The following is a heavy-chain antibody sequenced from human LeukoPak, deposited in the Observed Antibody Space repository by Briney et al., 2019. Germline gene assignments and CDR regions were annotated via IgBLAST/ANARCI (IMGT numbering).Heavy chain of an antibody. CDR2: IYPADSDT. CDR1: GYIFTHYW. J-gene: IGHJ4*02. CDR3: ARQSRDGSKTRGYYFDY. Sequence: GESLQISSQVSGYIFTHYWIGWVRRMPGKGRESMGIIYPADSDTTYSPSFQGQVTISADKSISTVYLQWSSLKASDTAMYYCARQSRDGSKTRGYYFDYWGQGTLVTVSS. D-gene: IGHD3-10*01. V-gene: IGHV5-51*01.